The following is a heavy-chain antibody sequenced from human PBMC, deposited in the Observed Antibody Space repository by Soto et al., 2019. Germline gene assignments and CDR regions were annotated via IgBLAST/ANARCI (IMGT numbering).Heavy chain of an antibody. V-gene: IGHV4-30-2*01. CDR2: IYQSGGA. D-gene: IGHD2-2*01. CDR3: ARGRLLPAVNFDY. CDR1: GDSISSYS. J-gene: IGHJ4*02. Sequence: SETLSLTCTVSGDSISSYSWNWIRQPPGKGLEWIGYIYQSGGASYNPSLKSRVTMSVDGSKNHFSLQLNSVTAADTAVYYCARGRLLPAVNFDYWGQGTLVTVSS.